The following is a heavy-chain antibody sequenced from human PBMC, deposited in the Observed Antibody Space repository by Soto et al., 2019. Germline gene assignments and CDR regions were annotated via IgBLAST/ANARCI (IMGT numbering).Heavy chain of an antibody. D-gene: IGHD1-26*01. CDR3: ARDTEVGATAFDI. CDR1: GGSISSGGYY. J-gene: IGHJ3*02. CDR2: IYYSGST. Sequence: SETLSLTCTVSGGSISSGGYYWSWIRQHPGKGLEWIGYIYYSGSTYYNPSLKSRVTISVDTSKNQFSLKLSSVTAADTAVYYCARDTEVGATAFDIWGQGTMVTVSS. V-gene: IGHV4-31*03.